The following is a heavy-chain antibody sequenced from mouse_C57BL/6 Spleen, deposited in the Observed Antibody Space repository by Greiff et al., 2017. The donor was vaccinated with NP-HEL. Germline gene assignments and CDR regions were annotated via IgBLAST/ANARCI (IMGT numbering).Heavy chain of an antibody. D-gene: IGHD2-1*01. CDR1: GYTFTSYG. Sequence: VQVVESGAELARPGASVKLSCKASGYTFTSYGISWVKQRTGQGLEWIGEIYPRSGNTYYNEKFKGKSTLTADKSYSILYMELRSLTSEDSAVYFCARRSDLLWSYFDYWGQGTTLTVSS. CDR3: ARRSDLLWSYFDY. J-gene: IGHJ2*01. CDR2: IYPRSGNT. V-gene: IGHV1-81*01.